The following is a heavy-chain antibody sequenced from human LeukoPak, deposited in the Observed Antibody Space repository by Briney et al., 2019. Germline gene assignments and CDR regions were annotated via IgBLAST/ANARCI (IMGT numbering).Heavy chain of an antibody. Sequence: SETLSLTCAVSGGSISTNNWWSWVRQPPGKGLEWIGEIYHTGSTNYSPSLRSRVTMSIDKSNNQFSLNLNSVTAADTAVYYCAKSGDYLWDYWGQGTLVAVSS. CDR3: AKSGDYLWDY. V-gene: IGHV4-4*02. D-gene: IGHD3-16*01. CDR1: GGSISTNNW. CDR2: IYHTGST. J-gene: IGHJ4*02.